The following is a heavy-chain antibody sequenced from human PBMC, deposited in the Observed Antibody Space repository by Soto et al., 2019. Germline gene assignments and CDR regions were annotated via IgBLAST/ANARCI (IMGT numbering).Heavy chain of an antibody. CDR2: ISSSSSTI. D-gene: IGHD6-19*01. CDR3: AIVTVAGTAYFDY. J-gene: IGHJ4*02. V-gene: IGHV3-48*02. CDR1: GFTFSSYS. Sequence: EVQLVESGGGLVQPGGSLRLTCAASGFTFSSYSMNWVRQAPGKGLEWVSYISSSSSTIYYEDTVKGRFTISRDNAKYSLYLQMNSLREEDTAVYYCAIVTVAGTAYFDYWGQGSMVTVSS.